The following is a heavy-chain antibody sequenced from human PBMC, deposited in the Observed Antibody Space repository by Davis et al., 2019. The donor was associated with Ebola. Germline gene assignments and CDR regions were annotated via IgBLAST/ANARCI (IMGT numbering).Heavy chain of an antibody. CDR2: ITPILGIP. J-gene: IGHJ5*02. Sequence: AASVKVSCKASGGSFNNYAINWVRQAPGQGLEWMGRITPILGIPNYAQKFQGRVTMTRNTSISTAYMELSSLRSEDTAVYYCARGPASGYELGLFDPWGQGTLVTVSS. CDR3: ARGPASGYELGLFDP. CDR1: GGSFNNYA. D-gene: IGHD5-12*01. V-gene: IGHV1-69*04.